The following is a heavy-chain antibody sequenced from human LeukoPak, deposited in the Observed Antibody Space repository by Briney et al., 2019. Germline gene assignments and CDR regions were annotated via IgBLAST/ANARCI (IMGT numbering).Heavy chain of an antibody. J-gene: IGHJ4*02. CDR2: ISYDGSNK. CDR1: GFSLNSYA. CDR3: ARSRVKYYDSSGYNPPGGY. D-gene: IGHD3-22*01. Sequence: GSLRLSCAASGFSLNSYAMHWVRQAPGKGLGWVAVISYDGSNKYYADSVKGRFTISRDNSKNTLYLQMNSLRAEDTAVYYCARSRVKYYDSSGYNPPGGYWGQGTLVTVSS. V-gene: IGHV3-30-3*01.